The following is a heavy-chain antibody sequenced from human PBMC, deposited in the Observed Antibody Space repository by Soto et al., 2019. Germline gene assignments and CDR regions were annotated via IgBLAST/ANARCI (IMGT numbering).Heavy chain of an antibody. CDR2: ISPSGGST. CDR3: ARDSRQQLILYYYYGMDV. J-gene: IGHJ6*02. Sequence: ASVKVSCKASGYTFTSYYMYWVQQAPGQGLEWMGIISPSGGSTSYAQKFQGRVTMTRDTSTSTVYMELSSLRSEDTAVYYCARDSRQQLILYYYYGMDVWGQGTTVTVSS. D-gene: IGHD6-13*01. V-gene: IGHV1-46*01. CDR1: GYTFTSYY.